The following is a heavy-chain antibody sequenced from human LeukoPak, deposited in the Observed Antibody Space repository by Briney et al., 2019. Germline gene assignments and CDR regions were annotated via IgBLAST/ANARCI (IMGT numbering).Heavy chain of an antibody. CDR1: GYSFTSYW. J-gene: IGHJ4*02. CDR2: IYPGDSDT. Sequence: GESLKISCKGSGYSFTSYWIGWVRQMPGKGLEWMGIIYPGDSDTRYSPSFQGQVTISADKSISTAYLQWSSLKASDTAMFFCGGIGGGDSGYVYYFDYWGQGTLVTVSS. V-gene: IGHV5-51*01. CDR3: GGIGGGDSGYVYYFDY. D-gene: IGHD5-12*01.